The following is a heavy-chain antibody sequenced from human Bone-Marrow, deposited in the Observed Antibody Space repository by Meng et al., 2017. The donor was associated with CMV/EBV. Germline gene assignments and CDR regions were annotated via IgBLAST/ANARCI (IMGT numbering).Heavy chain of an antibody. CDR1: GFTFSSYE. D-gene: IGHD1-1*01. Sequence: GGSLRLSCAASGFTFSSYEMNWVRQGPGKGLEWISYISSSGSTIYYAASVKGRFTISRDNAKNSLYLQMNSLRAEDTAVYYCARWKRNMDVWGQGTTVTVSS. CDR3: ARWKRNMDV. V-gene: IGHV3-48*03. CDR2: ISSSGSTI. J-gene: IGHJ6*02.